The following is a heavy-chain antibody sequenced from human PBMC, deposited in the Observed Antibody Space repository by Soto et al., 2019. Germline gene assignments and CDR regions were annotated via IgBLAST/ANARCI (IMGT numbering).Heavy chain of an antibody. D-gene: IGHD6-19*01. CDR3: TRGSSFYS. CDR1: GFTFSIYW. V-gene: IGHV3-74*03. Sequence: PGGSLRLSCAASGFTFSIYWMHWVRQAPGQGLVAVSRINADGTATMYADSVKGRFTISRDNARNTLYLQMNGLRAEDTAVYYCTRGSSFYSWGQGTLVTVAS. J-gene: IGHJ4*02. CDR2: INADGTAT.